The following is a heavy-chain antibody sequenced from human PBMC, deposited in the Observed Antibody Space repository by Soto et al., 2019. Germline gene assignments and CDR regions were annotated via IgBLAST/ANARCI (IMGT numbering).Heavy chain of an antibody. V-gene: IGHV3-30*18. J-gene: IGHJ6*02. Sequence: VQLVESGGGVVQPGWSLRLSCAASGFSISDYGMKWVRQAPGKGLEWVALISYDGSNTYYADSVKGRFTISRDNSKDTLFLQMTGLRREDTAVYYCAKGAGDRLSLGMDVWGQGTTVTVSS. CDR3: AKGAGDRLSLGMDV. CDR2: ISYDGSNT. D-gene: IGHD1-26*01. CDR1: GFSISDYG.